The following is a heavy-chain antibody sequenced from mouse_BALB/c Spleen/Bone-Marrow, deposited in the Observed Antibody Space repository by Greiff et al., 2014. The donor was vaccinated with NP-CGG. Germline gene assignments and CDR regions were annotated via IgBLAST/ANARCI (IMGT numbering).Heavy chain of an antibody. V-gene: IGHV1-9*01. CDR2: ILPGSGST. CDR1: GYTFSSYW. D-gene: IGHD1-2*01. J-gene: IGHJ3*01. CDR3: ARRGHGFAWFAY. Sequence: VQLQQSGTELMKPGASVKISCKATGYTFSSYWIEWVNQRPGHGLEWIGEILPGSGSTNYNERFKGKATFTADTSSNTAYMQLSSLTSEASAVYYCARRGHGFAWFAYWGQGTLVTVSA.